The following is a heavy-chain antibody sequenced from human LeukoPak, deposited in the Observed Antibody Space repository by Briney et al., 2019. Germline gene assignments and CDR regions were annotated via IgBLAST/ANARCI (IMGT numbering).Heavy chain of an antibody. CDR3: AKDMPTDYYYGMDV. CDR1: GFTFDDYA. V-gene: IGHV3-9*01. CDR2: ISWSSGSI. J-gene: IGHJ6*02. Sequence: QAGRSLRLSCAASGFTFDDYAMHWVRQAPGKGLEWVSGISWSSGSIGYADSVKGRFTISRDNAKNSLYLQMNSLRAEDTALYYCAKDMPTDYYYGMDVWGQGTTVTVSS. D-gene: IGHD4-17*01.